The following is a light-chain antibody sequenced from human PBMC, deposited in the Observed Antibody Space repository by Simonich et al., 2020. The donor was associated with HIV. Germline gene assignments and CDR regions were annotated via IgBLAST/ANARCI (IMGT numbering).Light chain of an antibody. V-gene: IGKV3-11*01. CDR3: QQRSNWPPSLT. CDR1: QSVSSY. J-gene: IGKJ4*01. CDR2: DAS. Sequence: EIVLTQSPATLSLSPGERATLSCRASQSVSSYLAWYQQKPCQTPRLLIYDASNRAPGIPARFSGSGSGTDFALTISSLEPEDFAVYYCQQRSNWPPSLTFGGGTKVEIK.